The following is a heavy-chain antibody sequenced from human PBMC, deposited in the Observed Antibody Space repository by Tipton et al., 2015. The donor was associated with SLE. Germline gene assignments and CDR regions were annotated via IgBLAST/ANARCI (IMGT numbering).Heavy chain of an antibody. CDR2: INHSGST. Sequence: TLSLTCAVYGGSLSGYYWSWIRQPPGKGLEWIGEINHSGSTNYNPSLKSRVTISVDTSKNQFSLKLSSVTAADTAVYYCARDPYDFWSGYTSTYWYFDLWGRGTLVTVSS. D-gene: IGHD3-3*01. V-gene: IGHV4-34*01. CDR1: GGSLSGYY. CDR3: ARDPYDFWSGYTSTYWYFDL. J-gene: IGHJ2*01.